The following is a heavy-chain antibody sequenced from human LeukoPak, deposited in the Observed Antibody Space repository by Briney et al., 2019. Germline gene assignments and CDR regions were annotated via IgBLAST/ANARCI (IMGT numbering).Heavy chain of an antibody. CDR3: AKEVRQYSSSWPPNFAY. Sequence: GGSLRLSCAASAFTFSSYAMSWVRQAPGKGLEWVSAISGSGDSTYYADSVKGRFTISRDNSKNTLYLQMNSLRAEESAAYYCAKEVRQYSSSWPPNFAYWGQGTLVTVSS. CDR2: ISGSGDST. CDR1: AFTFSSYA. V-gene: IGHV3-23*01. J-gene: IGHJ4*02. D-gene: IGHD6-13*01.